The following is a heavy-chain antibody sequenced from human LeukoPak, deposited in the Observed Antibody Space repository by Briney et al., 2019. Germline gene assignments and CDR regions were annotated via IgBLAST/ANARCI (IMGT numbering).Heavy chain of an antibody. J-gene: IGHJ4*02. CDR1: GGSISSYY. D-gene: IGHD6-19*01. Sequence: SETLSLTCTVSGGSISSYYWSWIRQPAGKGLGWIGRIYTSGSTNYNPSLKSRVTMSVDTSKNQFSLKLSSVTAADTAVYYCARAIVKGAVAGLIYWGQGTLVTVSS. V-gene: IGHV4-4*07. CDR2: IYTSGST. CDR3: ARAIVKGAVAGLIY.